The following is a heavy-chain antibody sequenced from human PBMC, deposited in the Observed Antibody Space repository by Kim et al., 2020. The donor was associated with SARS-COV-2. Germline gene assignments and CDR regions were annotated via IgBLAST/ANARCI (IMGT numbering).Heavy chain of an antibody. V-gene: IGHV3-21*01. CDR3: ARELITMVRGVIGY. CDR1: GFTFSSYS. D-gene: IGHD3-10*01. J-gene: IGHJ4*02. CDR2: ISSSSSYI. Sequence: GGSLRLSCAASGFTFSSYSMNWVRQAPGKGLEWVSSISSSSSYIYYADSVKGRFTISRDNAKNSLYLQMNSLRAEDTAVYYCARELITMVRGVIGYWGQGTLVTASS.